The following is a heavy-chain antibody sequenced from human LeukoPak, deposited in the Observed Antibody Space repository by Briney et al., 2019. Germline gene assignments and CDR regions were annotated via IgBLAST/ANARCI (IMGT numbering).Heavy chain of an antibody. CDR3: ARVQWVDEELRPSAFDN. CDR1: GFTFNIYA. V-gene: IGHV3-30*04. Sequence: GGSLRLSCATSGFTFNIYAMHWVRQAPGKGLAWVALMSNDGSKKYYADSVKGRFTISRDNSKNTLYLQMSSLRADDTAVYYCARVQWVDEELRPSAFDNWGQGTLVTVSS. J-gene: IGHJ4*02. D-gene: IGHD1-26*01. CDR2: MSNDGSKK.